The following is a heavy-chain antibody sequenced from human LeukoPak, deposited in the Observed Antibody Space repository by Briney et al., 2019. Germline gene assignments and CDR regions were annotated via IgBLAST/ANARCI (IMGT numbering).Heavy chain of an antibody. CDR2: IYYSGST. J-gene: IGHJ6*03. Sequence: PSETLSLTCTVSGGSISSSSYYWGWIRQPPGKGLEWIGSIYYSGSTYYNPSLKSRVTISVDTSKNQFSLKLSSVTAADTAVYYCARVDYLSGYLDVWGKGATVTVSS. D-gene: IGHD3/OR15-3a*01. V-gene: IGHV4-39*07. CDR1: GGSISSSSYY. CDR3: ARVDYLSGYLDV.